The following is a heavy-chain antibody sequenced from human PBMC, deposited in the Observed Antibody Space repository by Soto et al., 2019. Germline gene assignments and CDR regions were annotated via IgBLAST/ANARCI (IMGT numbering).Heavy chain of an antibody. J-gene: IGHJ4*02. Sequence: GALRLSRAASGFTFSSYSMNWVRQAPGNGLEWVSTISGSGARTYYADPVKGRFTIARDNAKNSLYLQMNSLRAEDTAVYYCASVIEGPDMLFDYWGPGTLVTVSS. D-gene: IGHD3-16*02. V-gene: IGHV3-23*01. CDR3: ASVIEGPDMLFDY. CDR2: ISGSGART. CDR1: GFTFSSYS.